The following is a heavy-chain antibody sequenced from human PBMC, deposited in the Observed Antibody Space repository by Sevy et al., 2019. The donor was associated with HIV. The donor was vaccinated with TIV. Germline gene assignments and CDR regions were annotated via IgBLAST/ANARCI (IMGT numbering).Heavy chain of an antibody. CDR3: ARELAYCDGDCSRAEYFQH. CDR1: GYPFSNYG. J-gene: IGHJ1*01. CDR2: ISPYNGDT. Sequence: ASVKVSSKASGYPFSNYGISWVRQAPGQGLEWMGWISPYNGDTSCAQKFQGRVTVTTDTSTSTAYMELRSLRSDDTAIYYCARELAYCDGDCSRAEYFQHWGQGALVTVSS. D-gene: IGHD2-21*02. V-gene: IGHV1-18*01.